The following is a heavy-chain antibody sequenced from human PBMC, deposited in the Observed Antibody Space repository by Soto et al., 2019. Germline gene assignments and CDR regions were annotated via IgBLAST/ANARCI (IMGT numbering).Heavy chain of an antibody. D-gene: IGHD4-17*01. J-gene: IGHJ5*02. CDR2: ISAYNGNT. CDR1: GFMFTSFG. Sequence: GASVKVSCKTSGFMFTSFGFSWVRQAPGQGLEWMGWISAYNGNTNYAQKLQGRVTMTTDTSTSTAYMELRSLRSDDTAVYYCARVFKSATVTSYNWFDPWGQGTLVTVSS. CDR3: ARVFKSATVTSYNWFDP. V-gene: IGHV1-18*01.